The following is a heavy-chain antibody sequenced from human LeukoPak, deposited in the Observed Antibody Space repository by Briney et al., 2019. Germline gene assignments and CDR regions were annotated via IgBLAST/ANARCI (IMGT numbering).Heavy chain of an antibody. J-gene: IGHJ4*02. Sequence: GASLKISCEASGYSFTTYWIGWVRPMPGKGMEWMGIIYPGDSDTRYSPSFQGRVTISADKSISTAYLQWSSLKASDTAMYYCARRATVTYLDYWGQGTLVTVSS. CDR3: ARRATVTYLDY. D-gene: IGHD4-17*01. CDR2: IYPGDSDT. CDR1: GYSFTTYW. V-gene: IGHV5-51*01.